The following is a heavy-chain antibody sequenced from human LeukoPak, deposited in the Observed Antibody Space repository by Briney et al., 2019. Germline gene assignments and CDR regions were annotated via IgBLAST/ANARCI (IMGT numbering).Heavy chain of an antibody. CDR1: GYTFTDYY. Sequence: ASVKVSCKASGYTFTDYYIHWVRQAPGQGLEWMGWINPNSGGTNYAQKFQGRVTMTRDTSISTAYMELSRLRSDDTAVYYCARRFYDNLTGHTWYDYWGQGTLVTVSS. V-gene: IGHV1-2*02. D-gene: IGHD3-9*01. J-gene: IGHJ4*02. CDR3: ARRFYDNLTGHTWYDY. CDR2: INPNSGGT.